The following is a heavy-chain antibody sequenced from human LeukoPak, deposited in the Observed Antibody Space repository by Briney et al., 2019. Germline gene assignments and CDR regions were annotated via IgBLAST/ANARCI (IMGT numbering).Heavy chain of an antibody. J-gene: IGHJ4*02. CDR2: IIPILGIA. CDR1: GGTFSSYA. CDR3: ARDPHSSSSG. D-gene: IGHD6-6*01. V-gene: IGHV1-69*04. Sequence: ASVKVSCKASGGTFSSYAISWVRQAPGQGLEWMGRIIPILGIANYAQKFQGRVTITADESTSTAYMELSSLRSEDTAVYYCARDPHSSSSGWGQGTLVTVSS.